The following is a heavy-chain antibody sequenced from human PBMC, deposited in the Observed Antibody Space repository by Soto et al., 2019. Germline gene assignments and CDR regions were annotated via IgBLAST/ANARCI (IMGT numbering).Heavy chain of an antibody. CDR3: ASSGTTSYYYYYMDV. CDR2: IYSGGST. D-gene: IGHD4-17*01. Sequence: GGSLRLSCAASGFTVSSNYMSWVRQAPGKGLEWVSVIYSGGSTYYADSVKGRFTISRDNSKNTLYLQMNSLRAEDTAVYYCASSGTTSYYYYYMDVWGKGTTVTVSS. CDR1: GFTVSSNY. V-gene: IGHV3-66*01. J-gene: IGHJ6*03.